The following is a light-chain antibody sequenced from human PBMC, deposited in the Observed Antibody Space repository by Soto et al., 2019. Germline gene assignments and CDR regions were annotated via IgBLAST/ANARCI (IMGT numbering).Light chain of an antibody. CDR3: QQYYNWPPWT. Sequence: EIVMTQSPATLSVSPGERATLSCRASQSVNNNLAWYQQKPGQAPRLLMYGASSRATGIPARFSGGGSGTEFTLTISSLQSEDFAVYYCQQYYNWPPWTFGQGTKVEIK. CDR1: QSVNNN. V-gene: IGKV3D-15*01. CDR2: GAS. J-gene: IGKJ1*01.